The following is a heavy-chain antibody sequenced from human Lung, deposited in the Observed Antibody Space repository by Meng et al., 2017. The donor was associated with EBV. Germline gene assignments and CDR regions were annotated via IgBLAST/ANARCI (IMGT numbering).Heavy chain of an antibody. D-gene: IGHD6-19*01. J-gene: IGHJ4*02. CDR3: ARLRLVWMFDY. CDR1: GGSVDSGAYY. Sequence: QVQLQESGPGRVKPSQPLSLPCPVSGGSVDSGAYYWSWIRQRPGKGLEWIGYIYYSGSTFYTPSLKSRATLSVDTSKNQFSLKLNSVTAADTAVYYCARLRLVWMFDYWGQGALVTVSS. V-gene: IGHV4-31*03. CDR2: IYYSGST.